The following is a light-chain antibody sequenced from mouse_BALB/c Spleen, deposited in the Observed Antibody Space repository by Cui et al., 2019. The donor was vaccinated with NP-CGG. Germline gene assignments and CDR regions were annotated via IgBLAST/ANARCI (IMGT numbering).Light chain of an antibody. Sequence: QAFVSQVCALTTSHGETVTLTCRSSTGAVTTSNYANWVQEKPDHLFTGLIGGTNNRAPGVPARFSGSLIGDKAALTITGAQTEDEAIYFCALWYSNHWVFGGGTKLTVL. CDR1: TGAVTTSNY. CDR3: ALWYSNHWV. V-gene: IGLV1*01. CDR2: GTN. J-gene: IGLJ1*01.